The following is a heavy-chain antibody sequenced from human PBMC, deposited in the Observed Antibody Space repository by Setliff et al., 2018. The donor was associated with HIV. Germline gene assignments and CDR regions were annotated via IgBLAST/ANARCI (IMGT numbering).Heavy chain of an antibody. D-gene: IGHD6-19*01. CDR3: ARSPRIGVAGEFEY. J-gene: IGHJ4*02. CDR2: IYTSGSV. CDR1: GGSIGSYY. Sequence: SETLSLTCTVSGGSIGSYYGSWIRQPPGKGLEWIGYIYTSGSVNYNPSLNSRVTIAVDTSKNHFSLKVNSGTAADTAVYYCARSPRIGVAGEFEYWVRGTLVTVSS. V-gene: IGHV4-4*09.